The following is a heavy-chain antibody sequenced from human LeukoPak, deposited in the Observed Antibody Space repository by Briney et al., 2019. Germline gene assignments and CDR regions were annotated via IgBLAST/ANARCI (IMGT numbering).Heavy chain of an antibody. V-gene: IGHV4-59*11. J-gene: IGHJ4*02. D-gene: IGHD6-19*01. Sequence: PSETLSLTCTVSGASITTHYWSWIRQSPGEGLEWIGYADYTGSTKYNPSLMSRAAMSLDTSNSQFSLKLASVTASDTAIYCYAGGYSSDWYFNCWGEGTLVTVSS. CDR3: AGGYSSDWYFNC. CDR2: ADYTGST. CDR1: GASITTHY.